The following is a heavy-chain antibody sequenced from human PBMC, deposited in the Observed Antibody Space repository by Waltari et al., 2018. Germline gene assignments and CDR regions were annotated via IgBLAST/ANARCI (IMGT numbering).Heavy chain of an antibody. CDR1: GFTFSNYW. CDR2: IRHDNSEI. V-gene: IGHV3-7*01. D-gene: IGHD1-26*01. J-gene: IGHJ4*02. Sequence: EVQLVESGGGLVQPGGSPRLSCAASGFTFSNYWMSWVRQAPGKGLEWVANIRHDNSEIYYVDSVKGRFTISRDNAKNSLFLQMNSLRGEDTAVYYCARDPGRVGFDYWGQGTLVTVSS. CDR3: ARDPGRVGFDY.